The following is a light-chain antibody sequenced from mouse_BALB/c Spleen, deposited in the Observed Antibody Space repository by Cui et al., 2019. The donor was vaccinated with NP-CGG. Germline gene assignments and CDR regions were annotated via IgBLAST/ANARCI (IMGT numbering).Light chain of an antibody. Sequence: VLSHESPLTTSPGETVTLTCRSNTGAVTTSNYANWVQEKPDHLFTGLIGGTNNRVPGVPARFSGSLIGDKAALTITGAQTEDEAIYFCALWYSNHWVFGGGTKLTVL. J-gene: IGLJ1*01. CDR3: ALWYSNHWV. CDR2: GTN. CDR1: TGAVTTSNY. V-gene: IGLV1*01.